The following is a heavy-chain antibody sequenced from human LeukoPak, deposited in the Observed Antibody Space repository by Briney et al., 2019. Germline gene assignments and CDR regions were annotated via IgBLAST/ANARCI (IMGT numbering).Heavy chain of an antibody. CDR1: GYTFTSYG. Sequence: ASVKVSCKASGYTFTSYGITWVRQAPGQGLECMGWISAYNGNTNYAQKLQVRVTMTTDSSTTTAYMELSRLRSDDTAVYYCARTGQWLYQYYFDYWGQGTLVTVSS. V-gene: IGHV1-18*01. CDR2: ISAYNGNT. D-gene: IGHD6-19*01. J-gene: IGHJ4*02. CDR3: ARTGQWLYQYYFDY.